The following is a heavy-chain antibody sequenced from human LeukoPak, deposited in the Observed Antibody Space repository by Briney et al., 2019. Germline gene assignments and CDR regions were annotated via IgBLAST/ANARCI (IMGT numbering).Heavy chain of an antibody. CDR3: ARDLGYSSGPNY. D-gene: IGHD6-19*01. J-gene: IGHJ4*02. CDR2: LRSDGSDT. V-gene: IGHV3-74*01. Sequence: PGGSLRLSCAASGFTFSTYWMHWVRQAPGKGLVWVSRLRSDGSDTRYADSVRGRFTISRDNAKNTLYLQMNSLRAEDTAVYYCARDLGYSSGPNYWGQGTRVTVSS. CDR1: GFTFSTYW.